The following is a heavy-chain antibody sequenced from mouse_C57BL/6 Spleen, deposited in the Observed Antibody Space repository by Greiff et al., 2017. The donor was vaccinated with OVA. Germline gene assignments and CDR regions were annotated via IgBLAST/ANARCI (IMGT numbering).Heavy chain of an antibody. CDR1: GYAFSSSW. Sequence: VQLQQSGPELVKPGASVKISCKASGYAFSSSWMNWVKQRPGKGLEWIGRIYPGDGDTNYNGKFKGKATLTADKSSSTAYMQLSSLTSEDPAVYFCAREGSSGYTFDYWGQGTTLTVSA. CDR2: IYPGDGDT. V-gene: IGHV1-82*01. J-gene: IGHJ2*01. CDR3: AREGSSGYTFDY. D-gene: IGHD3-2*02.